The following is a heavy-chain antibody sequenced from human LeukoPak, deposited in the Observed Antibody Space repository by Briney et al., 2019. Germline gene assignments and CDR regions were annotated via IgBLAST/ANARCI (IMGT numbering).Heavy chain of an antibody. Sequence: GGSLRLSCAASGFIFSSYGMHWVRQAPGKGLEWVAVISYDGSNKYYADSVKGRFTISRDNSKNTLYLQMNSLRAEDTAVYYCAKAQIPYGSGSYYKGYWGQGTLVTVSS. J-gene: IGHJ4*02. CDR3: AKAQIPYGSGSYYKGY. CDR1: GFIFSSYG. D-gene: IGHD3-10*01. CDR2: ISYDGSNK. V-gene: IGHV3-30*18.